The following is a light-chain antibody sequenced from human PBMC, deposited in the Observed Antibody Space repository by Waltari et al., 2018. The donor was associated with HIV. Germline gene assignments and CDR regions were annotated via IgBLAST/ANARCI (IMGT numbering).Light chain of an antibody. CDR3: QVWHYSVV. CDR1: NIGTKD. V-gene: IGLV3-9*01. CDR2: NDK. Sequence: SYELTQPLSVSVALGQTARLSGGGSNIGTKDVHWYQQKPGQAPSLVIFNDKNRPTWFPERLSGSKSRNTATLTISGVQAGDAAVYYCQVWHYSVVFGGGTNLTVL. J-gene: IGLJ2*01.